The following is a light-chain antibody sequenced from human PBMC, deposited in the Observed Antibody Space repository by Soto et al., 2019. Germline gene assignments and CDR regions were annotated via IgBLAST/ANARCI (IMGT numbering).Light chain of an antibody. V-gene: IGKV1-33*01. CDR2: DAS. CDR1: QNINNY. CDR3: QQYRNYPWT. J-gene: IGKJ1*01. Sequence: DIQMTQSPSSLSASVGDRVTITCQASQNINNYLNWYQQKPGRAPKXLIYDASNLEAGVPSRFRGSGSGTELTITISSLQPDDFETYYCQQYRNYPWTFGQGTKVDIK.